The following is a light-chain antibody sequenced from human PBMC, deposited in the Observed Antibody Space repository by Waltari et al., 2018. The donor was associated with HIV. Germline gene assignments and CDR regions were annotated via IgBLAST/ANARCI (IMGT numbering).Light chain of an antibody. Sequence: SYELTQPPSVSVSPGQTAWITCSGDLLAKKYVRGFQQKPGQAPVLLIYKDSERPSGIPERFSGSSSGTTVTLTINGAQVEDEADYYCYSSTYNNLLGVFGGGTKLTVV. J-gene: IGLJ3*02. CDR1: LLAKKY. CDR2: KDS. V-gene: IGLV3-27*01. CDR3: YSSTYNNLLGV.